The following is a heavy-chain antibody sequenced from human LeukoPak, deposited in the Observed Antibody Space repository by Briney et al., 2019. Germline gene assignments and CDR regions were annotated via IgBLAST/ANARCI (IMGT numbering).Heavy chain of an antibody. V-gene: IGHV4-34*01. CDR1: GGSFSGYY. D-gene: IGHD3-9*01. Sequence: SETLSLTCAVYGGSFSGYYWSWIRQPPGKGLERIGEINHSGSTNYNPSLKSRVTISVDTSKNQFSLKLSSVTAADTAVYYCARGRGPIILMVGVRGPWFDPGAQGTLVTVP. CDR2: INHSGST. CDR3: ARGRGPIILMVGVRGPWFDP. J-gene: IGHJ5*02.